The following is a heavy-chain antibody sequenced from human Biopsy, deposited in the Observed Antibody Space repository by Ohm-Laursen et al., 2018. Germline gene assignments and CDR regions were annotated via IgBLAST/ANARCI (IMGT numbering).Heavy chain of an antibody. J-gene: IGHJ4*01. CDR3: TKRRTAVRPFDS. Sequence: SLRLSCAASGFIFSDYGMHWVRQAPGKGLEWVSGISESSNNIIYADSVRGRFTISRDNAKSSLYLEMNSLRSEDTAFYYCTKRRTAVRPFDSWGHGTLVTVSS. D-gene: IGHD6-25*01. CDR1: GFIFSDYG. V-gene: IGHV3-9*01. CDR2: ISESSNNI.